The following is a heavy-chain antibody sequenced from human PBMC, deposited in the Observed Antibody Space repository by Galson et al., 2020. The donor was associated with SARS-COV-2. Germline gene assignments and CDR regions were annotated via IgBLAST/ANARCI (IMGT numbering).Heavy chain of an antibody. J-gene: IGHJ4*02. CDR3: ARVHPRRNFDY. Sequence: SETLSLTCAVYGGSFSGYYWSWIRQPPGKGLEWIGEINHSGSTNYNPSLKSRVTISVDTSKNQFSLKLSSVTAADTAVYYCARVHPRRNFDYWGQVALVTVSS. V-gene: IGHV4-34*01. CDR2: INHSGST. CDR1: GGSFSGYY.